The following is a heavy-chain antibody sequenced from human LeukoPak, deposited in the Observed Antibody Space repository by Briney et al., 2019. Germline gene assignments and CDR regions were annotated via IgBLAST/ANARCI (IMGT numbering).Heavy chain of an antibody. CDR2: IIPIFGTA. CDR1: GGTFSSYA. V-gene: IGHV1-69*01. D-gene: IGHD6-13*01. Sequence: GSSVKVSCKASGGTFSSYAISWVRQAPGQGLEWMGGIIPIFGTANYAQKFQGRVTITADESTSTAYMELSSLRSDDTAVYYCARDGSGSSSWLGDYYYYGMDVWGQGTTVTVSS. CDR3: ARDGSGSSSWLGDYYYYGMDV. J-gene: IGHJ6*02.